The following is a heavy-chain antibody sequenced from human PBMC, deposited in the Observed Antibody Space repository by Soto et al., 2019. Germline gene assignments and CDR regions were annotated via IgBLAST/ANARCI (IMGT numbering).Heavy chain of an antibody. V-gene: IGHV3-73*02. CDR1: GFTFSGSA. CDR3: TRSQYHDVLTGHYYYHYGMDA. J-gene: IGHJ6*02. D-gene: IGHD3-9*01. Sequence: EVQLVESGGGLVQPGGSLKLSCAASGFTFSGSALHWVRQAPGRGLEWLGRIRSKINTYATEYAASVRGRFTISREDSKNTAHLRMNSLITEDSAVYYCTRSQYHDVLTGHYYYHYGMDAWGQGTMVTVSS. CDR2: IRSKINTYAT.